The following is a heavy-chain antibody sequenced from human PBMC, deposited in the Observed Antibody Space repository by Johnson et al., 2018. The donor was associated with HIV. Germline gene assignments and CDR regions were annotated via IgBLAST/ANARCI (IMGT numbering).Heavy chain of an antibody. J-gene: IGHJ3*02. Sequence: QVQLVESGGGVVQPGRSLRLSCAASGFTFSSYGMHWVRQAPGKGLEWVANIKQDGSEKYYVDSVKGRFTISRDNSKNTLYLQMNSLRAEDTAVYYCAKDKDAFDIWGQGTMVTVSS. CDR1: GFTFSSYG. CDR2: IKQDGSEK. V-gene: IGHV3-30*18. CDR3: AKDKDAFDI.